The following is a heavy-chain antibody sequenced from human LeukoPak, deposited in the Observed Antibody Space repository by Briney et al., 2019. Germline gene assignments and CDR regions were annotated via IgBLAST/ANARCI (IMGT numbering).Heavy chain of an antibody. J-gene: IGHJ4*02. CDR3: ASHVVVGSGIDY. Sequence: PSETLSLTCTVSGGSISSYYWSWIRQPPGKGLEWIGYIYYSGSTNYNPSLKSRVTISVDTSKNQFSLKLSSVTAADTAVYYCASHVVVGSGIDYWGQGTLVTVSS. D-gene: IGHD3-10*01. CDR1: GGSISSYY. CDR2: IYYSGST. V-gene: IGHV4-59*08.